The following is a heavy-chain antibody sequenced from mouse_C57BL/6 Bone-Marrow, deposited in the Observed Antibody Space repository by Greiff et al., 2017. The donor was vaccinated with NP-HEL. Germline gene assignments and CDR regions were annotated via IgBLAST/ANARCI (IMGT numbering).Heavy chain of an antibody. CDR2: IDPSDSYT. CDR1: GYTFTSYW. CDR3: ARLLLLYFGC. V-gene: IGHV1-69*01. J-gene: IGHJ2*01. D-gene: IGHD1-1*01. Sequence: QVQLQQPGAELVMPGASVKLSCKASGYTFTSYWMHWVKQRPGQGLEWIGEIDPSDSYTNYNQKFKGKSTLTVDKSSSTAYMQLSSLTSEDSAVYYCARLLLLYFGCWGQGTTLTVSA.